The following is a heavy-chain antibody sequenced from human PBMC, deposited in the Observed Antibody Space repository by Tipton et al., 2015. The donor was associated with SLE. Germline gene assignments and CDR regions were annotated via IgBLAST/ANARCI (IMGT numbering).Heavy chain of an antibody. CDR3: ANALGL. CDR2: VSGGSGSGT. D-gene: IGHD7-27*01. CDR1: GFTFTSYA. J-gene: IGHJ4*02. V-gene: IGHV3-23*01. Sequence: SLRLSCAASGFTFTSYAMSWVRQAPGKGLEWVSAVSGGSGSGTYYADSVKGRFTISRDNSKNNIHLQMNSLRAEDTAVYYCANALGLWGQGTLVTVSS.